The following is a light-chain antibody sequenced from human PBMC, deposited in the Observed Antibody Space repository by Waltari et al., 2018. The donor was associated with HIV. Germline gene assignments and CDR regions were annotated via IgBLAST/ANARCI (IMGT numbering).Light chain of an antibody. CDR1: PSVSSN. J-gene: IGKJ5*01. V-gene: IGKV3-15*01. CDR2: GAS. Sequence: EIVMTQSPATLSVSPGERATLSCRATPSVSSNLAWYQQKPGQAPRLLIYGASTMATGIPDRFSGSGSGTEFTLTITSLQSEDFAVYYCQQYNNWPPITFGQGTRLEIK. CDR3: QQYNNWPPIT.